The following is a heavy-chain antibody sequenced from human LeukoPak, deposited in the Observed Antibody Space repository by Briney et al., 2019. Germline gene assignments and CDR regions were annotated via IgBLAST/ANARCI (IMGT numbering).Heavy chain of an antibody. D-gene: IGHD1-1*01. J-gene: IGHJ4*02. CDR2: IYYSGST. CDR3: ARQGGNAPDY. V-gene: IGHV4-39*01. Sequence: SETLSLTWTVSGGSISSSSYYWGWIRQPPGKGLEWIGSIYYSGSTYYNPSLKSRVTISVDTPKNQFSLKLSSVTAADTAVYYCARQGGNAPDYWGQGTLVTVSS. CDR1: GGSISSSSYY.